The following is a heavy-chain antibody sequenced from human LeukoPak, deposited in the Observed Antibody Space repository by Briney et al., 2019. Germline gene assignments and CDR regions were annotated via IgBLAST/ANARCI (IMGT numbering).Heavy chain of an antibody. CDR3: AHSERDDAFDI. Sequence: PGGSLRLSCAASGFTFSAYGMHWVRLAPGKGLEWVAVISYDGSNKYYADSVKGRFTISRDNSKNTLYLQMNSLRAEDTAVYYCAHSERDDAFDIWGQGTMVTVSS. D-gene: IGHD1-1*01. CDR2: ISYDGSNK. V-gene: IGHV3-30*03. J-gene: IGHJ3*02. CDR1: GFTFSAYG.